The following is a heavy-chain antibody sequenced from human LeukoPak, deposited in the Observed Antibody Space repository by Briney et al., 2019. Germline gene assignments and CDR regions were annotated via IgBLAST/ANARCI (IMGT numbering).Heavy chain of an antibody. CDR1: GFTFSSYW. J-gene: IGHJ3*02. CDR2: INSDGSST. CDR3: ARGGPYSRGSGYYSDAFDI. V-gene: IGHV3-74*01. Sequence: GGFLRLSCAASGFTFSSYWMHWVRQAPGKGLVWVSRINSDGSSTSYADSVKGRFTISRDNAKNTLYLQMNSLRAEDTAVYYCARGGPYSRGSGYYSDAFDIWGQGTMVTVSS. D-gene: IGHD3-22*01.